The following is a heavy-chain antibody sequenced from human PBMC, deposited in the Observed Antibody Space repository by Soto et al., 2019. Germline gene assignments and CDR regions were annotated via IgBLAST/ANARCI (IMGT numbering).Heavy chain of an antibody. CDR1: GFIFGSYG. D-gene: IGHD4-17*01. J-gene: IGHJ4*02. CDR3: AQVPRYTVTPPDDY. V-gene: IGHV3-30*18. CDR2: ISYDGTNK. Sequence: QVQLVESGGSVVQPGRSLRLSCVGSGFIFGSYGMHWVRQAPGKGLEWVAVISYDGTNKYYPDSVKGRFTISRDNFKNTLWLQMNSLRAEDTAVYYCAQVPRYTVTPPDDYWGQGTLVTVSS.